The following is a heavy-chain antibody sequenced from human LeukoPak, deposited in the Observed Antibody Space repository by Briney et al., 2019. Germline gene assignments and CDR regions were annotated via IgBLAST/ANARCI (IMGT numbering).Heavy chain of an antibody. V-gene: IGHV1-69*13. CDR1: GGTFSRYA. J-gene: IGHJ6*02. Sequence: SVKVSCKASGGTFSRYAISWVRQAPGQGLEWMGGIIPIFGTASYAQTFQGRVTITADESASTVYVELTSLRSEDTAVYYCASRSCGGDCYSSHYYYYGMDVWGQGTTVTVS. CDR2: IIPIFGTA. CDR3: ASRSCGGDCYSSHYYYYGMDV. D-gene: IGHD2-21*02.